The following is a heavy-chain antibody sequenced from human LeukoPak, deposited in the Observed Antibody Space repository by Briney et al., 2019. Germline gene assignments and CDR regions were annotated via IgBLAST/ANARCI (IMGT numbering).Heavy chain of an antibody. Sequence: SETLSLTCSVSGDSITGYYWGWIRQPPGKGLEWIGNIYYTGNTYYNSSLKNRVTISLDTSKNQFSLKVISMTAADTAAYYCTKSEGYGLIRICGRGTMVTVSS. CDR2: IYYTGNT. CDR3: TKSEGYGLIRI. D-gene: IGHD3-10*01. CDR1: GDSITGYY. V-gene: IGHV4-39*07. J-gene: IGHJ3*02.